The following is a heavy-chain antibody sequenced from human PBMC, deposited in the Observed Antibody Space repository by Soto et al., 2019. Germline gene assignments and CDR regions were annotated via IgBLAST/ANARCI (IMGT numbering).Heavy chain of an antibody. CDR2: IIPIFGTA. D-gene: IGHD3-22*01. J-gene: IGHJ4*02. Sequence: QVQLVQSGAEVKKPGSSVKVSCKASGGTLSSYAISWVRQAPGQGLELMGGIIPIFGTANYAQKFQGRVTITADESTSTAYMELSSLRSEDKAVYYGETRTLYYYDSSGYSFDYWGQGTLFPVS. V-gene: IGHV1-69*01. CDR3: ETRTLYYYDSSGYSFDY. CDR1: GGTLSSYA.